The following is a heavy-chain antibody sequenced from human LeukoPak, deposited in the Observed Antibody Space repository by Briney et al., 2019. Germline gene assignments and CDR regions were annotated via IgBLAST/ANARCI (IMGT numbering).Heavy chain of an antibody. CDR2: TSPANSET. J-gene: IGHJ5*02. D-gene: IGHD3-16*01. Sequence: GESLKISCRGSGYRFTSYWIAWVRQKPGKGLELMGITSPANSETLYSPSFQGQVTMSADSSTAYLQWSSLKASDTAIYYCARRGGNWLDPWGQGTLVTVSS. CDR1: GYRFTSYW. CDR3: ARRGGNWLDP. V-gene: IGHV5-51*01.